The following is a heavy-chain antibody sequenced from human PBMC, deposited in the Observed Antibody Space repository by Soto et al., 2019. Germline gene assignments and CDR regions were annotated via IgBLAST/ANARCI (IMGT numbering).Heavy chain of an antibody. J-gene: IGHJ4*02. CDR3: AKSILLWFGAGFDY. D-gene: IGHD3-10*01. Sequence: EVQLFESGGGLVQPGGSLRLSFAASGFTFSSYAMSWVRPAPGKGLEWVSAISGSGESTYYADSVKGRFTISRDNSKNTLYLQMNSLRAEDTAVYYCAKSILLWFGAGFDYWGQGTLVTVSS. V-gene: IGHV3-23*01. CDR1: GFTFSSYA. CDR2: ISGSGEST.